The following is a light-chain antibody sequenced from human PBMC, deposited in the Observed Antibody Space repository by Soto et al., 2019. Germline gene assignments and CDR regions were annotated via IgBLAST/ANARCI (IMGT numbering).Light chain of an antibody. Sequence: EMVVTQSPATQSVSPGERVTLSCRTSQDDSSKLAWYQQKPGQPPSLLIYDASTRATGTPARFSGSGSGTEFTLAVSSLQSEDYALYFCQQYIRWPLTFGGGTKVEIK. CDR3: QQYIRWPLT. CDR2: DAS. CDR1: QDDSSK. V-gene: IGKV3D-15*01. J-gene: IGKJ4*01.